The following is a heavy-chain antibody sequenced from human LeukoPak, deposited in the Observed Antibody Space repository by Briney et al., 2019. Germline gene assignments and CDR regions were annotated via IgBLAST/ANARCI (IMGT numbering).Heavy chain of an antibody. D-gene: IGHD1-26*01. CDR1: GFTFSSYW. V-gene: IGHV3-74*01. CDR2: INSDGSST. J-gene: IGHJ4*02. Sequence: GGSLGLSCAASGFTFSSYWMPWVRQAPGKGLVWVSRINSDGSSTSYADSVKGRLTISRDNAKNTLYLQMNSLRDEDTAVYYCAKGGRNVIDYWGQGTLVTVSS. CDR3: AKGGRNVIDY.